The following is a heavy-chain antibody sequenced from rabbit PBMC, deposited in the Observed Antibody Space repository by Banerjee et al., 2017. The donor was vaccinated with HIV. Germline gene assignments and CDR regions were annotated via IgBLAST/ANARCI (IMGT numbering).Heavy chain of an antibody. Sequence: QEQLVESGGGLVKPEGSLTLTCTASGFDFSSYGVSWVRQAPGKGLEWIGYITYGGSAYYASWVKGRFTISRDNAQNTVSLQLNSLTAADTATYFCARDLAGVIGWNFGLWGPGTLVTVS. V-gene: IGHV1S47*01. D-gene: IGHD4-1*01. CDR1: GFDFSSYG. CDR3: ARDLAGVIGWNFGL. J-gene: IGHJ4*01. CDR2: ITYGGSA.